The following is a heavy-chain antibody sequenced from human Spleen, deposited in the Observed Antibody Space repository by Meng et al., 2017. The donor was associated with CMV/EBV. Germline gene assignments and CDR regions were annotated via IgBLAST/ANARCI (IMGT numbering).Heavy chain of an antibody. Sequence: KASVGTFRSNAVRWVRQAPGQGLEWMGGFIPILDRINYAQKFEGRVTITTDESTNTAYMELSSLRFEDTAVYYCASGAFISRCFAYWGQGSLVTVSS. CDR3: ASGAFISRCFAY. J-gene: IGHJ4*02. V-gene: IGHV1-69*05. D-gene: IGHD6-13*01. CDR2: FIPILDRI. CDR1: VGTFRSNA.